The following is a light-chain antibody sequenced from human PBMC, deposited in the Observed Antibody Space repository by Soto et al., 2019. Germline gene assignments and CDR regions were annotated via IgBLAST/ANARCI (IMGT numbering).Light chain of an antibody. J-gene: IGKJ1*01. CDR3: QQLNSYPRT. CDR2: GAS. V-gene: IGKV1-9*01. Sequence: IPLTQSPSSLSASVGDRVTITCRASQGISSYLAWYQQKPGKAPNLLIYGASTLQSGVPSRFSGSGSGTDFTLTISSLQPEDFATYYCQQLNSYPRTFGQGTTVEMK. CDR1: QGISSY.